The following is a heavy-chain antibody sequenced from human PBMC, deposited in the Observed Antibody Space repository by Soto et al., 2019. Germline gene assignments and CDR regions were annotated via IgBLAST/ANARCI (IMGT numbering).Heavy chain of an antibody. J-gene: IGHJ6*02. CDR1: GFTFSSYA. CDR2: ISGSGGST. D-gene: IGHD2-2*02. V-gene: IGHV3-23*01. CDR3: SKVLYGPRGLMDV. Sequence: EVQLLESGGGLVQPGGSLRLSCAASGFTFSSYAMSWVRQAPGKGLEWVSAISGSGGSTYYADSVKGRFTISRDNSKNTLYLEMNSLRAEDTGVYYCSKVLYGPRGLMDVWGQGTTVTVSS.